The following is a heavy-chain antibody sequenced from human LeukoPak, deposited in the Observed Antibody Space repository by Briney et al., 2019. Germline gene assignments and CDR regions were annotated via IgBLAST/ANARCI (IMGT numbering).Heavy chain of an antibody. D-gene: IGHD1-26*01. J-gene: IGHJ4*02. CDR2: INPNSGGI. Sequence: ASVKVSCKASGYTFTGYNMHWVRQAPGQGLEWMGWINPNSGGINYAQKFQGRVTMTRDTSISTAYMELSRLRSDDTAVYYCARDPSGGYFDCWGQGTLVTVSS. CDR1: GYTFTGYN. CDR3: ARDPSGGYFDC. V-gene: IGHV1-2*02.